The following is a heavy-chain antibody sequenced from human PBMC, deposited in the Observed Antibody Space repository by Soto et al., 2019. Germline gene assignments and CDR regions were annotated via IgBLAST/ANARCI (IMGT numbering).Heavy chain of an antibody. CDR1: GFTFSGYW. Sequence: LRLSCAASGFTFSGYWMHWVRQAPGKGLVWVSHIKSDGSITGYADSVKGRFTISRDNTKNTLYLQMNSLRVEDTAVYYCARGGTILSNWFDPWGQGTQVTVPS. CDR2: IKSDGSIT. J-gene: IGHJ5*02. D-gene: IGHD3-16*01. CDR3: ARGGTILSNWFDP. V-gene: IGHV3-74*01.